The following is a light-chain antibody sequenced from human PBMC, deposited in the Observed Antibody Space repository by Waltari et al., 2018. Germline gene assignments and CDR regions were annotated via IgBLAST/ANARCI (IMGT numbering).Light chain of an antibody. CDR3: QQYNSYSLLT. CDR2: KAF. Sequence: DIQMTQSASTLSASVVDRVTITFRASQSISKSLALYQQKPGKARKLLIYKAFTLESGVPSRFSGSASGKEFTLTISSLQPDDFATYYCQQYNSYSLLTFGGGTKVEIK. V-gene: IGKV1-5*03. CDR1: QSISKS. J-gene: IGKJ4*01.